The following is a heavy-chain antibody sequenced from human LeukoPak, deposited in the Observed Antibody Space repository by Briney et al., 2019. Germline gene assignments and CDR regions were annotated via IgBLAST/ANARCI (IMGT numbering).Heavy chain of an antibody. CDR2: ISYDGSNK. V-gene: IGHV3-30*18. CDR1: GFTFSNYA. CDR3: AKDSQKTISRNNWFDP. J-gene: IGHJ5*02. D-gene: IGHD2/OR15-2a*01. Sequence: GGSLRLSCVASGFTFSNYAMNWVRQAPGKGLEWVAIISYDGSNKYYGDSVKGRFTISRDNSKNTLYLQMNSLRAEDTAVYYCAKDSQKTISRNNWFDPWGQGTLVTVSS.